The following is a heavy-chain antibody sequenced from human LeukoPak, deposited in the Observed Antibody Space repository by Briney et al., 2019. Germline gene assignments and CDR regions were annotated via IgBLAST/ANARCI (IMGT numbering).Heavy chain of an antibody. Sequence: SETLSLTCAVYGGSFSGYYWSWIRQPPGKGLEWIGEINHSGSTNYNPSLKSRVTISVDTSENQFSLKLSSVTAADTAVYYCARKGIYRGSLDYWGQGTLVTVSS. CDR2: INHSGST. J-gene: IGHJ4*02. D-gene: IGHD3-16*02. V-gene: IGHV4-34*01. CDR1: GGSFSGYY. CDR3: ARKGIYRGSLDY.